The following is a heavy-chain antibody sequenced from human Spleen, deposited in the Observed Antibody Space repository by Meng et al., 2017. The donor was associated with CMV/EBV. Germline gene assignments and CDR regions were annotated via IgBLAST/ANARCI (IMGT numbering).Heavy chain of an antibody. Sequence: SLKISCAASGFTFSSYAMHWVRQAPGKGLEWVSGISWDSGTLGYADSVKGRFTISRDNAKNSLYLQMNSLRAEDMALYYCGKDRGGGTFYYDGVDVWGQGTTVTVSS. CDR3: GKDRGGGTFYYDGVDV. D-gene: IGHD1-26*01. J-gene: IGHJ6*02. V-gene: IGHV3-9*03. CDR1: GFTFSSYA. CDR2: ISWDSGTL.